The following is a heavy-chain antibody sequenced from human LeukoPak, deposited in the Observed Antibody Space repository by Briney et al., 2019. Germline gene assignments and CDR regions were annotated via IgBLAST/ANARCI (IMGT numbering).Heavy chain of an antibody. V-gene: IGHV3-64D*06. CDR3: ARGRKLWFENNWFDP. D-gene: IGHD3-10*01. CDR1: GFTFSNYA. Sequence: GGSLRLSCSASGFTFSNYAMHWVRQAPGKGLEYVSATSSNGGSTYYADSVKGRFTISRDNSKNTLYLQMTSLRAEDTAVYYCARGRKLWFENNWFDPWGQGTLVTVSS. CDR2: TSSNGGST. J-gene: IGHJ5*02.